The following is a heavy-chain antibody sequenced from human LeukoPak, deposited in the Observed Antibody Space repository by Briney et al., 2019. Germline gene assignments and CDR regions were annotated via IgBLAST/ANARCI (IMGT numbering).Heavy chain of an antibody. V-gene: IGHV1-69*13. D-gene: IGHD6-19*01. J-gene: IGHJ4*02. CDR1: GGTFSSYA. CDR2: IIPIFGTA. Sequence: ASVKVSCKASGGTFSSYAISWVRQAPGQGLEWMGGIIPIFGTANYAQKFQGRVTTTADESTSTAYMELSSLRSEDTAVYYCARGSSSSPPFDYWGQGTLVTVSS. CDR3: ARGSSSSPPFDY.